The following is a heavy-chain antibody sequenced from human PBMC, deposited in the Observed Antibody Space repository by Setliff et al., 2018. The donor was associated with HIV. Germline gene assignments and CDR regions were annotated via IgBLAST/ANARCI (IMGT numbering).Heavy chain of an antibody. CDR2: ISTYSDET. CDR3: ARIKARDDAFDI. CDR1: GYTFTTYG. J-gene: IGHJ3*02. V-gene: IGHV1-18*01. Sequence: ASVKVSCKPSGYTFTTYGLSWVRQAPGQGLEWMGWISTYSDETSSSQNLQGRLTMTTDTSTGTAYMELRSLRSDDTAVYYCARIKARDDAFDIWGQGTMVTVS.